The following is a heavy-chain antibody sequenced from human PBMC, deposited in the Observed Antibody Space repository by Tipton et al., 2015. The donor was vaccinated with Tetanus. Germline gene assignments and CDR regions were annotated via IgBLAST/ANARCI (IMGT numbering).Heavy chain of an antibody. D-gene: IGHD2-2*01. J-gene: IGHJ4*02. CDR3: ARGWSECSSWSCSPFDS. Sequence: LSLTCTVSGGSVSSYYWTWFRQPPGKRLEWIGFVSSSGNSNYSPSLTGRVSMSLDTSKHQFSLSLTSATAADTAVYYCARGWSECSSWSCSPFDSWGQGTLVTVSS. V-gene: IGHV4-4*07. CDR1: GGSVSSYY. CDR2: VSSSGNS.